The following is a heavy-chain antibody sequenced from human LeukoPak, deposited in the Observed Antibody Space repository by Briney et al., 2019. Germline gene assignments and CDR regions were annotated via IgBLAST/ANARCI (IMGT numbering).Heavy chain of an antibody. D-gene: IGHD3-22*01. CDR3: VKVADYYDSSGYKH. CDR1: GFTFSSYA. CDR2: ISGSGGST. V-gene: IGHV3-23*01. J-gene: IGHJ4*02. Sequence: GGSLRLSCAASGFTFSSYAMSWVRQAPGKGLEWVSAISGSGGSTYYADSVKGRFTISRDNSKNTLYLQMNSLRAEDTAVYYCVKVADYYDSSGYKHWGQGTLVTVSS.